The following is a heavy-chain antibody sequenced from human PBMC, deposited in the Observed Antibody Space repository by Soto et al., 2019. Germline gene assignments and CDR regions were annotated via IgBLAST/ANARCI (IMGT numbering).Heavy chain of an antibody. D-gene: IGHD5-18*01. CDR3: ARKVYSYGYEAYYYYMDV. Sequence: GGSLRLSCAASGFTVSSNYMSWVRQAPGKGLEWVSVIYSGGSTYYADSVKGRLTISRHNSKNTLYLQMNSLRAEDTAVYYCARKVYSYGYEAYYYYMDVWGKGTTVTVSS. CDR2: IYSGGST. CDR1: GFTVSSNY. V-gene: IGHV3-53*04. J-gene: IGHJ6*03.